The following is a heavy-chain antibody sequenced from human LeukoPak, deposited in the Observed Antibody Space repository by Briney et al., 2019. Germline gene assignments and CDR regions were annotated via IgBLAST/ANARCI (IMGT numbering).Heavy chain of an antibody. Sequence: GGSLRLSCAASGFTLSDYAMSWVRQAPGKWRECVSVISANSGSTYYADFVKGRFTSYRDNSKHTLYLQTNSLRVEDTAVYYCARDPRPVARYGLHYLDVWGKGTTVTVSS. CDR1: GFTLSDYA. CDR2: ISANSGST. D-gene: IGHD4-17*01. J-gene: IGHJ6*03. V-gene: IGHV3-23*01. CDR3: ARDPRPVARYGLHYLDV.